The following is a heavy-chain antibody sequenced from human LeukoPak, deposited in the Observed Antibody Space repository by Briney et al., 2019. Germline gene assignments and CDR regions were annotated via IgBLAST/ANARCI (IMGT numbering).Heavy chain of an antibody. Sequence: ASVKVSCKASGYTFTSYGISWVRQAPGQGLEWMGWISAYNGNTNYAQKLQGRVTMTTDTSTSTAYMELRSLRSDDTAVYYCARELGDYGEHYYYYYMGVWGKGTTVTVSS. CDR3: ARELGDYGEHYYYYYMGV. CDR2: ISAYNGNT. V-gene: IGHV1-18*01. CDR1: GYTFTSYG. D-gene: IGHD4-17*01. J-gene: IGHJ6*03.